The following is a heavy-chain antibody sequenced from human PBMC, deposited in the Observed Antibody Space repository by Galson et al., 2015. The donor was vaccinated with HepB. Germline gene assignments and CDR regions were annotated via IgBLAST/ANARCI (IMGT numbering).Heavy chain of an antibody. CDR3: ARARYSYGYTQHALDY. CDR1: GFTFSSYS. J-gene: IGHJ4*02. V-gene: IGHV3-21*01. CDR2: ISSSSSYI. D-gene: IGHD5-18*01. Sequence: SLRLSCAASGFTFSSYSMNWVRQAPGKGLEWVSSISSSSSYIYYADSVKGRFTISRDNAKNSLYLQMNSLRAEDTAVYYCARARYSYGYTQHALDYWGQGTLVTVSS.